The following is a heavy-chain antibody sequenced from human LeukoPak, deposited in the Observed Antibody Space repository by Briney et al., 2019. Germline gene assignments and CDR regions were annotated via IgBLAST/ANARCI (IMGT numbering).Heavy chain of an antibody. CDR2: VSYDGSNK. D-gene: IGHD3-10*01. Sequence: GRSLRLSCAASGFTFSSYGMHWVRQAPGKGLEWVAVVSYDGSNKYYADSVKGRFTISRDNSKNTLYLQMNSLRAEDTAVYHCAKDMIFRLLWFGEVFDYWGQGTLVTVSS. J-gene: IGHJ4*02. CDR3: AKDMIFRLLWFGEVFDY. CDR1: GFTFSSYG. V-gene: IGHV3-30*18.